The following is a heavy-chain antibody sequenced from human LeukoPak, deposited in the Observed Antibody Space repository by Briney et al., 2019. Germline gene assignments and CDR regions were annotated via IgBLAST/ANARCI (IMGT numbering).Heavy chain of an antibody. CDR3: ARVGSSGWYYPDY. CDR2: ISFDGSNK. D-gene: IGHD6-19*01. V-gene: IGHV3-30-3*01. Sequence: GGSLRLSCAASGFTFSSYTIHWVRQPPGKGLEWVAVISFDGSNKYYADSVKGRFTISRDNSKNTLYLQMNSLRAEDTAVYYCARVGSSGWYYPDYWGQGTLVTVSS. J-gene: IGHJ4*02. CDR1: GFTFSSYT.